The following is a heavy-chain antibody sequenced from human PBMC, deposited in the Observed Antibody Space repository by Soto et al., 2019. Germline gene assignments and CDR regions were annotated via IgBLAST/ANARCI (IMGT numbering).Heavy chain of an antibody. CDR2: ISGSGSLI. D-gene: IGHD2-21*02. J-gene: IGHJ4*02. V-gene: IGHV3-48*03. Sequence: EVQLVESGGDMVQPGGSLRLSCAASGFTFSNYEMNWVRQGPGKGLEWSSYISGSGSLIYYADSVRGRFTISRDSAKNSLYLQMNSLRAEDTAVYYCAREEINCGGDCYSLWGQGTLVTVSS. CDR3: AREEINCGGDCYSL. CDR1: GFTFSNYE.